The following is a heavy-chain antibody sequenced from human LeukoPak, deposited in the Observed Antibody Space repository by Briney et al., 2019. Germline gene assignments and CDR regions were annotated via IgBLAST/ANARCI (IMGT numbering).Heavy chain of an antibody. CDR2: IIPIFGTA. Sequence: GGSAKVSCKASGGTFSSYAISWGRQAPGQGLKWMGGIIPIFGTANYAQKFQGRVTITADESTSTAYMELSSLRSEDTAVYYCAREFTGYSYLAPLFDYWGQGTLVTVSS. J-gene: IGHJ4*02. D-gene: IGHD5-18*01. CDR3: AREFTGYSYLAPLFDY. CDR1: GGTFSSYA. V-gene: IGHV1-69*13.